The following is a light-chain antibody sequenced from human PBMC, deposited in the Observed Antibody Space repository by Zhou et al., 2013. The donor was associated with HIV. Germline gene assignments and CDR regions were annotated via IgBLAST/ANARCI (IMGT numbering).Light chain of an antibody. J-gene: IGKJ4*01. CDR1: QGLSNN. CDR2: AAS. V-gene: IGKV1-17*03. Sequence: DIQMTQSPSAMSASAGDRVNITCRASQGLSNNLAWFQQKPGTVPKRLIYAASSLQSGVPSRFSGSASGTEFTLTISSLQPEDFATYYCQQLYSYPNTFGGGTKVEIK. CDR3: QQLYSYPNT.